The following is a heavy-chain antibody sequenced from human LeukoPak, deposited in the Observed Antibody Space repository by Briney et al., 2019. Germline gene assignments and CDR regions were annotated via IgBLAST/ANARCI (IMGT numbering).Heavy chain of an antibody. CDR2: IYYSGNT. J-gene: IGHJ4*01. D-gene: IGHD1-26*01. Sequence: SETLSLTCTVSRGSITSYYYTWIRQPPGKGLEWIGYIYYSGNTNYNPSLKSRVTMSLDMSKNQFSLRLTSVTAADTAVYYCAREDSGTSIDYWGQGTLVTVSS. V-gene: IGHV4-59*01. CDR1: RGSITSYY. CDR3: AREDSGTSIDY.